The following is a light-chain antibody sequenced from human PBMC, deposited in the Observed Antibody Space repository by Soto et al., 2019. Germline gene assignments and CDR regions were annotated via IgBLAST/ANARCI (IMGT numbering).Light chain of an antibody. CDR2: DAS. CDR1: QDIRKY. CDR3: QQYDNLPLI. J-gene: IGKJ5*01. Sequence: TQSPSSLSASVGDRVTIACQATQDIRKYLNWYQQKPGKAPKLLIYDASSLETGVPPRFSGSGSGTDFTFTISSLQPEDFATYYCQQYDNLPLIFGQGTRLEI. V-gene: IGKV1-33*01.